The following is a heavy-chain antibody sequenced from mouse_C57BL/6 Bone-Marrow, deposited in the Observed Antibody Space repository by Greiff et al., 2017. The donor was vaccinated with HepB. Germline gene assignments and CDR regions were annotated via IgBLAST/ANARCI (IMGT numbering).Heavy chain of an antibody. J-gene: IGHJ3*01. CDR3: ARFYYGNLFAY. CDR2: IHPNSGST. V-gene: IGHV1-64*01. D-gene: IGHD2-1*01. CDR1: GYTFTSYW. Sequence: QVQLQQPGAELVKPGASVKLSCKASGYTFTSYWVHWVKQRPGQGLEWIGMIHPNSGSTNYNEKFKSKATLTVDKSSSTAYMQLSSLTSEDSAVYYCARFYYGNLFAYWGQGTLVTVSA.